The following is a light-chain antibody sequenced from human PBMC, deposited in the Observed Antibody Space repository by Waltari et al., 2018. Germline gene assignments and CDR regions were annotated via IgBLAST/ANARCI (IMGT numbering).Light chain of an antibody. J-gene: IGKJ4*01. Sequence: DIVMTQSPDSLAVSLGERATINCKSSQSVLYSSNNKNYLAWYQQKPGQPPKLLIYWASTRESGVPDRFSGSGSGTDFTLTISGLQAADVAVYYCQQYYTYPLTFGGGTKVEIK. CDR2: WAS. V-gene: IGKV4-1*01. CDR1: QSVLYSSNNKNY. CDR3: QQYYTYPLT.